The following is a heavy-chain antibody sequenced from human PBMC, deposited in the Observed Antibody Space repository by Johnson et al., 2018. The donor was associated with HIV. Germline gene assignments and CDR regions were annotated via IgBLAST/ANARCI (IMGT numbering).Heavy chain of an antibody. D-gene: IGHD3-3*01. Sequence: QVQLVESGGGVVQPGRSLRLSCAASGFTFKNYAMHWVRQAPGERLEWVAVISYDGHIKYYADSVKGRFTISRDNSKSTLYLQMNSLRAEDTAVYYCAKGGPVLQFLEWLPGRAFDIWGQGTMVTVSS. CDR1: GFTFKNYA. CDR3: AKGGPVLQFLEWLPGRAFDI. V-gene: IGHV3-30*04. CDR2: ISYDGHIK. J-gene: IGHJ3*02.